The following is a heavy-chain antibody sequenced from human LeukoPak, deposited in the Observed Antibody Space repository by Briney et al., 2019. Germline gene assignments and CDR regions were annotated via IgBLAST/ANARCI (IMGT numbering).Heavy chain of an antibody. CDR3: ARSNEWGSPHFDY. CDR1: GGTFSSYA. V-gene: IGHV1-69*04. CDR2: IIPILGIA. D-gene: IGHD7-27*01. Sequence: ASVKVSCKASGGTFSSYAISWVRQATGQGLEWMGRIIPILGIANYAQKFQGRVTITADKSTSTAYMELSSLRSEDTAVYYCARSNEWGSPHFDYWGQGTLVTVSS. J-gene: IGHJ4*02.